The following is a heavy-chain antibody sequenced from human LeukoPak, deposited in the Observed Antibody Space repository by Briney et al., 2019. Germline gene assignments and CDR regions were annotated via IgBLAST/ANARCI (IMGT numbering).Heavy chain of an antibody. D-gene: IGHD1-1*01. CDR3: GRQVQGAFDL. CDR1: GGSIRDYY. J-gene: IGHJ3*01. Sequence: PETPSLTRTVSGGSIRDYYWHWIWQPAGKGLEWIGRIYSSGTTNYNPSLNSRVTMSVDTSKNQVSLKLNSVTAADTAVYYCGRQVQGAFDLWAQRPVDTVSS. V-gene: IGHV4-4*07. CDR2: IYSSGTT.